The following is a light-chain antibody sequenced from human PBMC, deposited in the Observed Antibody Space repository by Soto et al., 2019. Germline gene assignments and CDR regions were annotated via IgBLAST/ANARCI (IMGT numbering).Light chain of an antibody. J-gene: IGKJ4*01. CDR2: DAS. CDR1: QSVSSTY. CDR3: QQVSSYPLT. V-gene: IGKV3-20*01. Sequence: EIVLTQFPRTLSLSPGERATLSFRSSQSVSSTYLIWYQQKPGQAPRLLIYDASSRATGIPDRFSGGGSGTDFTLTISRLEPEDFAVYYCQQVSSYPLTFGGGTKVDIK.